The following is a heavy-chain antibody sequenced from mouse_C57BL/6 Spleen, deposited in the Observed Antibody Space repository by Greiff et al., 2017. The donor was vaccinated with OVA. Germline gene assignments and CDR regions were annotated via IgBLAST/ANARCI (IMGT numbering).Heavy chain of an antibody. D-gene: IGHD2-4*01. Sequence: VQLQQPGTELVKPGASVKLSCKASGYTFTSYWMHWVKQRPGQGLEWIGNINPSNGGTNYNEKFKSKATLTVDKSSSTAYMQLSSLTSEDSAVYYCARSEGYDYDGGGYYAMDYWGQGTSVTVSS. J-gene: IGHJ4*01. CDR2: INPSNGGT. CDR3: ARSEGYDYDGGGYYAMDY. CDR1: GYTFTSYW. V-gene: IGHV1-53*01.